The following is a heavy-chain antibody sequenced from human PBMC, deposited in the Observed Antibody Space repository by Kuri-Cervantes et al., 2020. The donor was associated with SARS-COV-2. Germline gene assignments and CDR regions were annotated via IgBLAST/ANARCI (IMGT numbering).Heavy chain of an antibody. Sequence: SVKVSCKASGGTFSSYAISWVRQAPGQGLEWMGGIIPIFGTANYAQKFQGRVTVTADKSASTAYMELSSLRSEDTAVYYCARDAIRDGYNEGYWGQGTLVTVSS. J-gene: IGHJ4*02. CDR2: IIPIFGTA. CDR1: GGTFSSYA. V-gene: IGHV1-69*06. CDR3: ARDAIRDGYNEGY. D-gene: IGHD5-24*01.